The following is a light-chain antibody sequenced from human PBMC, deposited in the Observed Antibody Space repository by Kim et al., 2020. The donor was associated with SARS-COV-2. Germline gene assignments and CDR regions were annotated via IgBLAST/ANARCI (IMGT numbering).Light chain of an antibody. V-gene: IGKV3-20*01. CDR2: DAS. CDR1: RSVRKGY. CDR3: QQYTGSPIT. J-gene: IGKJ5*01. Sequence: APGERAALSSRASRSVRKGYLAWYQQKPGQAPRLLIYDASSRATGIPDRFSGSGSGTDFTLTISRLEPEDFAVYYCQQYTGSPITFGQGTRLEIK.